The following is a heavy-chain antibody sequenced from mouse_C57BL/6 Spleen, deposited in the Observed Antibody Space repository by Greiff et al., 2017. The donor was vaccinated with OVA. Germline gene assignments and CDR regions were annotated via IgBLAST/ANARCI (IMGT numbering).Heavy chain of an antibody. Sequence: VQLQQSGAELARPGASVKLSCKASGYTFTSYGISWVKQRTGQGLEWIGEIYPRSGNTYYNEKFKGKATLTADKSSSTAYMELRSLTSEDSAVYFCARGGTTVVATRYFDVWGTGTTVTVSS. J-gene: IGHJ1*03. V-gene: IGHV1-81*01. CDR1: GYTFTSYG. CDR3: ARGGTTVVATRYFDV. CDR2: IYPRSGNT. D-gene: IGHD1-1*01.